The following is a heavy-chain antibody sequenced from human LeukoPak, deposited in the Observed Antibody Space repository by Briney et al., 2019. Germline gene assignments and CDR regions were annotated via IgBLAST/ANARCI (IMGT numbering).Heavy chain of an antibody. J-gene: IGHJ4*02. CDR3: ARDTARIAAPGGPDY. D-gene: IGHD6-6*01. V-gene: IGHV1-18*01. CDR1: GYTFTSYG. Sequence: GASVKVSCKASGYTFTSYGISWVRQAPGQGLEWMGWISAYNGDAKYAQHLQGRVTLTTDTSTGTAYMELRSLTSDDTALYYCARDTARIAAPGGPDYWGQGTLVRVPS. CDR2: ISAYNGDA.